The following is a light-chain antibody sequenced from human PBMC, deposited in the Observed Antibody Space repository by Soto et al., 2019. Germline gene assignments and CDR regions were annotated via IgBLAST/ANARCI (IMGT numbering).Light chain of an antibody. CDR3: QSYDSSVV. Sequence: QSVLTQPPSVSGAPGQRVTISCTGSSSNIGAGYDVHWYQQLPGTAPKLLIYSNTKRPSGVPDRFSGSRSGTSASLAITGLQSDDEADYYCQSYDSSVVFGGGTKLTVL. CDR1: SSNIGAGYD. CDR2: SNT. J-gene: IGLJ2*01. V-gene: IGLV1-40*01.